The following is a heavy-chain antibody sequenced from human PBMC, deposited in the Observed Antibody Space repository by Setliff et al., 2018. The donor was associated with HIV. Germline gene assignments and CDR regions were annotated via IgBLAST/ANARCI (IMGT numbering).Heavy chain of an antibody. Sequence: ASVKVSCKASGYTFTAYAMHWVRQAPGQRLEWMGWINTNTGNPTYAQGFTGRFVFSLDTSVSTAYLQIFSLTAEDTAVYYCTRDHTPPPNYDFWSGQRDLRNIFYYMDVWGTGSPVTVSS. CDR1: GYTFTAYA. CDR3: TRDHTPPPNYDFWSGQRDLRNIFYYMDV. V-gene: IGHV7-4-1*01. D-gene: IGHD3-3*01. CDR2: INTNTGNP. J-gene: IGHJ6*03.